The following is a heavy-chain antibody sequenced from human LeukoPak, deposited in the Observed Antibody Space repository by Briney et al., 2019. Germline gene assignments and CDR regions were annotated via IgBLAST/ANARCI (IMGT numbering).Heavy chain of an antibody. CDR3: AKGMGLLRYFDWLFDY. CDR2: ISYDGSNK. Sequence: GRSLRLSCAASGFTFSSYGMHWVRQAPGKGLEWVAVISYDGSNKYYADSVKGRFTISRDNSKNTLYLQMNSLRAEDTAVYYCAKGMGLLRYFDWLFDYWGQGTLVTVSS. CDR1: GFTFSSYG. D-gene: IGHD3-9*01. J-gene: IGHJ4*02. V-gene: IGHV3-33*05.